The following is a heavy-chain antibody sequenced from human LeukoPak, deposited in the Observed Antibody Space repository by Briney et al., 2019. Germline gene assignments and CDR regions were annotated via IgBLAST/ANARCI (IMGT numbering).Heavy chain of an antibody. D-gene: IGHD3-10*01. CDR3: ASLLVGSGSYLS. CDR2: INPNSGGT. J-gene: IGHJ4*02. CDR1: GYTFTGYY. Sequence: ASVKVSCKASGYTFTGYYMHWVRQAPGQGLEWMGWINPNSGGTNYAQKFQGRVTMTRDTSISTAYMELSRLRSDDTAVYYRASLLVGSGSYLSWGQGTLATVSS. V-gene: IGHV1-2*02.